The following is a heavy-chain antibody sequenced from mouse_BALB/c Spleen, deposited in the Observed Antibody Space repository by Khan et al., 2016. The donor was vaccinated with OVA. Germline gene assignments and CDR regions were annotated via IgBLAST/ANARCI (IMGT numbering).Heavy chain of an antibody. CDR1: GFSLTSYG. V-gene: IGHV2-9*02. Sequence: QVQLKQSGPGLVAPSQSLSITCTVSGFSLTSYGVNWVRQPPGKGLEWLGVIWAGGSTNYNSALMSRLSISKDNSKSPVFLQMNSLQTDDTAMYYCARFYDPYYSMDYWGQGTSVTVSS. CDR3: ARFYDPYYSMDY. CDR2: IWAGGST. D-gene: IGHD2-3*01. J-gene: IGHJ4*01.